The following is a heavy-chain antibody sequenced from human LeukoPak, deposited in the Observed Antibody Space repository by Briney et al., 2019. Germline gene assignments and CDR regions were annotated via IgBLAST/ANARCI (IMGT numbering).Heavy chain of an antibody. Sequence: NPGGSLRLSCGASGFTFSDYSMNWVRQAPGKGLEWVSSITGSSSWTSYADSVKGRFTVSRDNAKNSLYLQMTSLTAEDTAVYFCARDSAFHLVILDYWGQGTLVTVSS. CDR3: ARDSAFHLVILDY. J-gene: IGHJ4*02. D-gene: IGHD3-16*01. V-gene: IGHV3-21*01. CDR1: GFTFSDYS. CDR2: ITGSSSWT.